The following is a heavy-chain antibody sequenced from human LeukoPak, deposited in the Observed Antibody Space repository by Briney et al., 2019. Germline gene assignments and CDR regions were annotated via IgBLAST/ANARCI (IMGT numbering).Heavy chain of an antibody. CDR2: INPSGGST. J-gene: IGHJ6*02. Sequence: ASVKVSCKASGYTFTSYCMHWVRQAPGQGLEWMGIINPSGGSTSYAQKFQGRVTMTRDTSTSTVYMELSSLRSEDTAVYYCARDLRRYSSSWYSPNYGMDVWGQGTTVTVSS. CDR3: ARDLRRYSSSWYSPNYGMDV. D-gene: IGHD6-13*01. CDR1: GYTFTSYC. V-gene: IGHV1-46*01.